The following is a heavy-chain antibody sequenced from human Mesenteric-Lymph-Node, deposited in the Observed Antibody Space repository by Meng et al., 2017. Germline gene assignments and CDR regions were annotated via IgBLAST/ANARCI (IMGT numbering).Heavy chain of an antibody. CDR1: GGSISSGDYY. J-gene: IGHJ4*02. Sequence: VSRRESGRGLVKPSQTLSLTVTVSGGSISSGDYYWSWIRQPPGKGLEWIGYISYSGSTYYNPSLKSRVTISVDTSKNQFSLKLSSVTAADTAVYYCARTHFYDSSNYGFDYWGQGTLVTVSS. D-gene: IGHD3-22*01. CDR2: ISYSGST. V-gene: IGHV4-30-4*01. CDR3: ARTHFYDSSNYGFDY.